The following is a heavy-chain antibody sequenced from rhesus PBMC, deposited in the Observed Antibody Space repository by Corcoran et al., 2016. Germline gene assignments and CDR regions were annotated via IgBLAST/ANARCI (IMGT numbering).Heavy chain of an antibody. J-gene: IGHJ4*01. CDR2: IYGSGSST. CDR1: GGSISSSS. D-gene: IGHD6-19*01. CDR3: ARHSSSYFDY. Sequence: QLQLQESGPGLVKPSETLSLTCAVSGGSISSSSWSWIGTAPGKGLEWIGYIYGSGSSTNYNPSLKSRVTLSVDTSKNQLSLKLSSVTAADTAVYYCARHSSSYFDYWGQGVLVTVSS. V-gene: IGHV4-169*01.